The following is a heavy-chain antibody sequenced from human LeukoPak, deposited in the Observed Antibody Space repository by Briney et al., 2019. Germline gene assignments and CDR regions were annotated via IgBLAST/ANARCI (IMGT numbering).Heavy chain of an antibody. CDR1: GFTFSSYW. CDR2: INSDGSTP. D-gene: IGHD2-15*01. J-gene: IGHJ6*03. Sequence: GGSLRLSCAASGFTFSSYWMYWVRQAPGKGLVWVSRINSDGSTPSYADSVKGRFTISRDNSKNTLYLQMNSLRAEDTAVYYCAKATYCSGGSCFYYMDVWGKGTTVTVSS. V-gene: IGHV3-74*01. CDR3: AKATYCSGGSCFYYMDV.